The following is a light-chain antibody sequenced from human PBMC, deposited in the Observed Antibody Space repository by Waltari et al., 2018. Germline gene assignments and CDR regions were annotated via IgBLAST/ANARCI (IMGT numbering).Light chain of an antibody. CDR1: SSDVDAYNY. J-gene: IGLJ2*01. Sequence: QSALTHPASVSGSPGQSITISCTGTSSDVDAYNYVPWYQQHPGKVPKVMIYAVNKRPSGVSDRFSGSKSGNTASLTISGLQSEDEADYYCSSFTSRRTLVFGGGTKLTVL. V-gene: IGLV2-14*01. CDR2: AVN. CDR3: SSFTSRRTLV.